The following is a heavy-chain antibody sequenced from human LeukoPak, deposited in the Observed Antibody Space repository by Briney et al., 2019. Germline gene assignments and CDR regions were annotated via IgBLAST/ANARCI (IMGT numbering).Heavy chain of an antibody. CDR2: INHSGST. J-gene: IGHJ6*02. V-gene: IGHV4-34*01. D-gene: IGHD2-15*01. CDR1: GGSFSGYY. Sequence: SETLSLTCAVYGGSFSGYYWSWIRQPPGKGLEWIGEINHSGSTNYNPSLKSRVTISVDTSKNQFSLKLSSVTAADTAVYYCARGVAATPVAYYYYGMDVWGQGTTVTVSS. CDR3: ARGVAATPVAYYYYGMDV.